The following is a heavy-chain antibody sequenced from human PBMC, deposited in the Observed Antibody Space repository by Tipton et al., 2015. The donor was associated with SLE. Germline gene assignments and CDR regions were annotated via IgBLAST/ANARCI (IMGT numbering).Heavy chain of an antibody. CDR3: ARVSDYYDSSGYYPASYYFDY. Sequence: TLSLTCTVSGGSISSYYWSWIRQPAGKGLEWIGHIYYSGSTNYNPSLKSRVTISVDTSKNQFSLKLSSVTAADTAVYYCARVSDYYDSSGYYPASYYFDYWGQGTLVTVSS. CDR2: IYYSGST. D-gene: IGHD3-22*01. V-gene: IGHV4-59*12. J-gene: IGHJ4*02. CDR1: GGSISSYY.